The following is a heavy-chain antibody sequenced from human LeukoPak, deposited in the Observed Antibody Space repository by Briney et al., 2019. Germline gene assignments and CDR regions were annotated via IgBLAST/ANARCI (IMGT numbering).Heavy chain of an antibody. Sequence: ASVKVSCTASGYTFTSYDINWVRQAPGQGLEWMGWMSPISGKTGFAQKFQGRLTMTRNTAINTAYMELSGLRSEDTAVYYCARESGDILVVPYFWGQGTLVTVSS. CDR3: ARESGDILVVPYF. D-gene: IGHD2-15*01. J-gene: IGHJ4*02. CDR2: MSPISGKT. V-gene: IGHV1-8*01. CDR1: GYTFTSYD.